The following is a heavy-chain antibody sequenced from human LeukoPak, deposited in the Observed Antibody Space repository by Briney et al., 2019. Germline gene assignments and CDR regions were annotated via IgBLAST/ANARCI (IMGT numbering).Heavy chain of an antibody. CDR2: IYYSGST. J-gene: IGHJ4*02. CDR3: ARPVVVAAATQDYFDY. D-gene: IGHD2-15*01. Sequence: MTSETLSLTCTVSGGSISSSSYYWSWIRQPPGKGLEWIGYIYYSGSTNYNPSLKSRVTISVDTSKNQFSLKLSSVTAADTAVYYCARPVVVAAATQDYFDYWGQGTLVTVSS. V-gene: IGHV4-61*05. CDR1: GGSISSSSYY.